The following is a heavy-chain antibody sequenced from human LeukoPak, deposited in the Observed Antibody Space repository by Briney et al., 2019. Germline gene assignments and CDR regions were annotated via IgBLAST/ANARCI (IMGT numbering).Heavy chain of an antibody. J-gene: IGHJ6*03. CDR1: GGTFSSYA. V-gene: IGHV1-69*13. Sequence: SVKVSCKASGGTFSSYAISWVRQAPGQGLEWMGGIIPIFGTANYAQKFQGRVTITADESTNTAYMELSSLRSEDTAVYYCARQGEYYDFWSGYKKHYYYYYMDVWGKGTTVTVSS. CDR3: ARQGEYYDFWSGYKKHYYYYYMDV. D-gene: IGHD3-3*01. CDR2: IIPIFGTA.